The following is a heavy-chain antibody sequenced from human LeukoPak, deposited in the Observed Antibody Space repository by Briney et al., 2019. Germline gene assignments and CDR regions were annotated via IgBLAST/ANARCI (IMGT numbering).Heavy chain of an antibody. CDR3: ARGGVNYDSSGYYPRYSAFDI. CDR1: GGSISSYY. D-gene: IGHD3-22*01. Sequence: SETLSLTCTVSGGSISSYYWSWIRQPPGKGLEWIGYIYYSGSTNYNPSLKSRVTISVDTSKNQFSLKLSSVTAADTAVYYCARGGVNYDSSGYYPRYSAFDIWGQGTMVTVSS. V-gene: IGHV4-59*01. CDR2: IYYSGST. J-gene: IGHJ3*02.